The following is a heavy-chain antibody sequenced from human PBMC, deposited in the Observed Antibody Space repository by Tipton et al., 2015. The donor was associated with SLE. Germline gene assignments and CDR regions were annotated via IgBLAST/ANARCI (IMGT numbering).Heavy chain of an antibody. CDR1: GGSISSYY. V-gene: IGHV4-4*09. Sequence: TLSLTCTVSGGSISSYYWSWIRQPPGKGLEWIAYIYTTGSTNYNPSLKSRVTISVDTSKKQFSLKLSSVTAADTAVYYCARPGLPYNWNQDFDYWGQGTLVTVSS. CDR3: ARPGLPYNWNQDFDY. CDR2: IYTTGST. D-gene: IGHD1-20*01. J-gene: IGHJ4*02.